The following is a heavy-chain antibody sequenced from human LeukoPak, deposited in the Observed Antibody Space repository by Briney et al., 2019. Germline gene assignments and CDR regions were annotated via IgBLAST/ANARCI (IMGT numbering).Heavy chain of an antibody. V-gene: IGHV1-18*01. CDR2: ISAYNGNT. D-gene: IGHD3-10*01. CDR1: GYTFTSYG. Sequence: ASVKVSCKASGYTFTSYGISWVRQAPGQGLEWMGWISAYNGNTNYAQKLQGRVTMTTDTSTSTAYMELRSLRSDDTAVYYCARGSGPDDGSGIQLGFDPWGQGTLVTVSS. CDR3: ARGSGPDDGSGIQLGFDP. J-gene: IGHJ5*02.